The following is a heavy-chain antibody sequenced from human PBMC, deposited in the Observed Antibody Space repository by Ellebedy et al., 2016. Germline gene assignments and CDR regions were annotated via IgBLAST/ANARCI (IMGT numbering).Heavy chain of an antibody. CDR1: GYNFAGYW. CDR3: ARHHFSVGAIDY. Sequence: GESLKISXKVYGYNFAGYWFDWLRRMPGKGLEWMGIIYPGDSDTRYSPSFQGQVTISADKSISTAYLQWSSLKASDTAMYYCARHHFSVGAIDYWGQGTLVTVSS. D-gene: IGHD1-26*01. CDR2: IYPGDSDT. J-gene: IGHJ4*02. V-gene: IGHV5-51*01.